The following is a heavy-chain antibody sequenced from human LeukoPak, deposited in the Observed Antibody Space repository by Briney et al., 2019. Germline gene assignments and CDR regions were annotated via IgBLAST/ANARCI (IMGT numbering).Heavy chain of an antibody. CDR2: ISSNGGRT. V-gene: IGHV3-64*01. J-gene: IGHJ4*02. D-gene: IGHD5-24*01. CDR3: ARDGDGYNPRGGYYFDY. Sequence: GGSLRLSCAASGFTFSSYAMHWVRQAPGKGLEYVSAISSNGGRTYYANSVKGRFTISRDNSKNTLYLQMGSLRAEDMAVYYCARDGDGYNPRGGYYFDYWGQGTLVTVSS. CDR1: GFTFSSYA.